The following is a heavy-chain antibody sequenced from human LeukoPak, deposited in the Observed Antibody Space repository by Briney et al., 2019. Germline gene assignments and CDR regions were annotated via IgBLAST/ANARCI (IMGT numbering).Heavy chain of an antibody. CDR1: GFTFSSYS. D-gene: IGHD6-13*01. Sequence: PGGSLRLSCAASGFTFSSYSMNWVRQAPGKGLEWVTSISSSSSYIYYADSVKGRFTISRDNAKNSLYLQMNSLRAEDTAVYYCARVVPAAGTDYWGQGTLVTVSS. J-gene: IGHJ4*02. CDR3: ARVVPAAGTDY. CDR2: ISSSSSYI. V-gene: IGHV3-21*01.